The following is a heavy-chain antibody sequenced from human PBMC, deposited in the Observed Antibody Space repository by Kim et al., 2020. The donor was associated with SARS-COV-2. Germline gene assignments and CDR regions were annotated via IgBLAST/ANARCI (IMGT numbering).Heavy chain of an antibody. CDR3: ARAVIAAAPSFDY. D-gene: IGHD6-13*01. V-gene: IGHV4-59*01. Sequence: YNPSLKSRVTISVDTSKNQFSLKLSSVTAADTAVYYCARAVIAAAPSFDYWGQGTLVTVSS. J-gene: IGHJ4*02.